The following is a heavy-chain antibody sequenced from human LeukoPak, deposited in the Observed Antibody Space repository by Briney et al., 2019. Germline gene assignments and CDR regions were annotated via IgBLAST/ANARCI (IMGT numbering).Heavy chain of an antibody. D-gene: IGHD2-8*01. CDR2: VFSHGET. J-gene: IGHJ4*02. Sequence: GGSLRLSCAASGFTVGNNYMNWVRQAPGKGLEWVSLVFSHGETSYADSVKGRFTISRDNSKNTLYLQMNGLRVEDTAVYYCARDPPAVSINTYAWGQGTLVTVSS. CDR3: ARDPPAVSINTYA. V-gene: IGHV3-66*01. CDR1: GFTVGNNY.